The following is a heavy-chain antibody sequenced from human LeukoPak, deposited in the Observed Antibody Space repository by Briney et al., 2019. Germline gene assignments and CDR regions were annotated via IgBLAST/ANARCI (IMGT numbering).Heavy chain of an antibody. V-gene: IGHV3-74*01. Sequence: GGSLRLSCAASGFTFSSYWMHWVRQAPGKGLVWVSRINSDGSKISYADSVKGRFTISRDNAKNTLYLQMNSLRAEDTAVYYCARDYYGPGSYSDSLDYWGQGTLVTVSS. CDR2: INSDGSKI. J-gene: IGHJ4*02. CDR1: GFTFSSYW. CDR3: ARDYYGPGSYSDSLDY. D-gene: IGHD3-10*01.